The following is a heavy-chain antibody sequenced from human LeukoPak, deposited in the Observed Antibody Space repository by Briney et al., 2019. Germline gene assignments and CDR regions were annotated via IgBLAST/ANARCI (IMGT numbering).Heavy chain of an antibody. Sequence: GGSLRLSCAASGFTISANFMSWVRQAPGKGLEWVSIMYSVGSTFYADSVKGRFTISRDNSKNTLYLQMNSLRAEDTAVYYCAKGQPSADYWGQGTLVTVSS. CDR1: GFTISANF. CDR3: AKGQPSADY. CDR2: MYSVGST. V-gene: IGHV3-66*01. J-gene: IGHJ4*02. D-gene: IGHD2-2*01.